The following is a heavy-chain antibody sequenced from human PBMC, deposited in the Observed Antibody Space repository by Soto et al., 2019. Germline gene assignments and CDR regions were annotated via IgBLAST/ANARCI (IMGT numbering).Heavy chain of an antibody. J-gene: IGHJ4*02. Sequence: QVQLQESGPGLVTPSGTLSLTCAVSSGSIFSSNWWSWVRQPPGKGLEWIGEIRNNGGAANYNPSLRSRVIISVDTSKNEFSLKLFSVTAADTAVYYCACHLVMTGTRGFDHWGLGTLVTVSS. V-gene: IGHV4-4*02. CDR3: ACHLVMTGTRGFDH. D-gene: IGHD3-9*01. CDR1: SGSIFSSNW. CDR2: IRNNGGAA.